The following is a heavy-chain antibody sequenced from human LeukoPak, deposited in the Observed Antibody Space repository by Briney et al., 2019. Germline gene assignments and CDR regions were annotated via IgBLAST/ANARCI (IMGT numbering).Heavy chain of an antibody. V-gene: IGHV3-53*01. J-gene: IGHJ4*02. CDR2: IYRGGST. D-gene: IGHD1-26*01. Sequence: PGGSLRLSCAASGFTLSSNCMSWVRQAAGKGLEWVSVIYRGGSTYYADSVKGRFTITRDNSKHTLYLQMNSLRAEDTGLHYCARDLFRREWVSLSDYWGQGTLVTVSS. CDR3: ARDLFRREWVSLSDY. CDR1: GFTLSSNC.